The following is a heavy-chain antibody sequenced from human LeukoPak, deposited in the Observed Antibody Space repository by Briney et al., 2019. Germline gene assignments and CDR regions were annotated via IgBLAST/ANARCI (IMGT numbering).Heavy chain of an antibody. CDR2: INHSGST. Sequence: SETLSLTCTVSGGSISSSSYYWGWIRQPPGKGLEWIGEINHSGSTNYNPSLKSRVTISVGTSKNQFSLKLSSVTAADTAVYYCARGAAPELRLPHSSGWYSYFDYWGQGTLVTVSS. CDR3: ARGAAPELRLPHSSGWYSYFDY. J-gene: IGHJ4*02. D-gene: IGHD6-19*01. CDR1: GGSISSSSYY. V-gene: IGHV4-39*07.